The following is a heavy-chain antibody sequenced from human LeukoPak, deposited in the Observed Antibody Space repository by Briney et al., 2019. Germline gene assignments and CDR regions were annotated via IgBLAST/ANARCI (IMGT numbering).Heavy chain of an antibody. CDR2: MNPNSGNT. D-gene: IGHD2-2*01. V-gene: IGHV1-8*01. J-gene: IGHJ4*02. CDR1: GYTFTSYD. Sequence: ASVKVSCKASGYTFTSYDINWVRQATGQGREWMGWMNPNSGNTGYAQKFQGRVTMTRNTSISTAYMELSSLRSEDTAVYYCARGGDIVVVPAAQFDYWGQGTLVTVSS. CDR3: ARGGDIVVVPAAQFDY.